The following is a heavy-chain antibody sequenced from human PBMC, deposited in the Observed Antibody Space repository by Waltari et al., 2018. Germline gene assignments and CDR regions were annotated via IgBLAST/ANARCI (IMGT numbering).Heavy chain of an antibody. CDR3: ARIQEWELRDAFDI. Sequence: QVQLVQSGAEVKKPGASVKVSCKASGYTFTGYYMLCVRQAPGQGLEWMGWINPNSGGTNYAQKFQGRVTMTRDTYISTAYMELSRLRSDDTAVYYCARIQEWELRDAFDIWGQGTMVTVSS. CDR1: GYTFTGYY. CDR2: INPNSGGT. J-gene: IGHJ3*02. D-gene: IGHD1-26*01. V-gene: IGHV1-2*02.